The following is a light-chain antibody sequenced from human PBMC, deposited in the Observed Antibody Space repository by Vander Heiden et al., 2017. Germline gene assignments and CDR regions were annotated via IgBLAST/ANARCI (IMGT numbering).Light chain of an antibody. CDR3: QQLNSYPRT. CDR1: QGISSY. J-gene: IGKJ1*01. Sequence: DIQLTQSPSFLSASVGDRVTITCRASQGISSYLAWYQQKPGKAPKLLIYAASNLQSGVPSRFSGSGSGTEFTLTISSLQPEDFATYYCQQLNSYPRTFGQGTKVEIK. V-gene: IGKV1-9*01. CDR2: AAS.